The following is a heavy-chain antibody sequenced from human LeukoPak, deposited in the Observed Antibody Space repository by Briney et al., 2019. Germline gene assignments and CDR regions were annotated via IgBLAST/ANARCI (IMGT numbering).Heavy chain of an antibody. CDR1: GFTFSSFT. CDR2: ISDGSRDT. Sequence: GGSLRLSCATSGFTFSSFTMNWVRQAPGKGLEWVSTISDGSRDTHYAGSVKGRFTISRDASQNIVYLQMDSLRAEDTALYYCTTRLRHHFDYWGQGTQFTVSS. J-gene: IGHJ4*02. CDR3: TTRLRHHFDY. D-gene: IGHD5-12*01. V-gene: IGHV3-23*01.